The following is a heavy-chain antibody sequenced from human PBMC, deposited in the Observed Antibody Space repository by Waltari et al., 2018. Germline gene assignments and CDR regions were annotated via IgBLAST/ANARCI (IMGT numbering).Heavy chain of an antibody. CDR2: IGWNSGAM. V-gene: IGHV3-9*01. Sequence: EVQLVTSGGGLVQPGRSLRLAWVGSGFRFDDYARYWVRQRPGKGLEWLSGIGWNSGAMGYADSVRGRFSTYRDNARKSLYLQMGRLRPEDTALYYCVKGGWGFGAFYEQHWGQGIQVTVSS. CDR3: VKGGWGFGAFYEQH. CDR1: GFRFDDYA. D-gene: IGHD3-10*01. J-gene: IGHJ4*02.